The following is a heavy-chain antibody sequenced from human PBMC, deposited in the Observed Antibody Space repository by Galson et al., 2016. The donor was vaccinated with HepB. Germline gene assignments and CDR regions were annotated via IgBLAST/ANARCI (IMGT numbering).Heavy chain of an antibody. V-gene: IGHV2-5*02. Sequence: PALVKPTQTLTLTCTFSGFSLATGGVGVGWIRQPPGKALEWLAPIYWDDYKCYSPSLQSRLAITKDTSKNQVVLTVSNVDPVDTGTYYCARRILGIQHIPFDYWGQGTLVLVSS. J-gene: IGHJ4*02. CDR1: GFSLATGGVG. D-gene: IGHD1-1*01. CDR3: ARRILGIQHIPFDY. CDR2: IYWDDYK.